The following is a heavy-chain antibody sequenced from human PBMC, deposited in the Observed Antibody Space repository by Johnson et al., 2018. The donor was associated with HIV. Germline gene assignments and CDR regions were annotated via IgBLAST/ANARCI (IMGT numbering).Heavy chain of an antibody. J-gene: IGHJ3*02. CDR1: GFTFSSYG. CDR3: AKELGYNRREGHAFDI. D-gene: IGHD1-14*01. CDR2: INSDGSST. V-gene: IGHV3-74*01. Sequence: VQLVESGGGLVQPGGSLRLSCAASGFTFSSYGMHWVRQAPGKGLVWVSRINSDGSSTTYADSVRGRFTISRENAKNTLYLQLNSQRAEDKAGYYCAKELGYNRREGHAFDIWGPGTMVTVSS.